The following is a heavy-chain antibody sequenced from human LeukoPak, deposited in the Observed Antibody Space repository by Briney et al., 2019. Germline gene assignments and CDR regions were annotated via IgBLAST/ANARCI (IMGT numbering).Heavy chain of an antibody. CDR1: GGSFSGYY. CDR2: IYYSGST. CDR3: AREKNYGSGSYYNHYYYYMDV. V-gene: IGHV4-34*01. D-gene: IGHD3-10*01. J-gene: IGHJ6*03. Sequence: SETLSLTCAVYGGSFSGYYWSWIRQPPGKGLEWIGSIYYSGSTYYNPSLKSRVTISVDTSKNQFSLKLSSVTAADTAVYYCAREKNYGSGSYYNHYYYYMDVWGKGTTVTVSS.